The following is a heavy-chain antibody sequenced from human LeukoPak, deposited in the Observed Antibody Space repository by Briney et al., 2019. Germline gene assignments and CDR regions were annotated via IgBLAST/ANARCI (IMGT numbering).Heavy chain of an antibody. CDR3: ARQPIYEAYFDF. CDR1: GFPFDRYW. D-gene: IGHD3-16*01. V-gene: IGHV3-7*01. J-gene: IGHJ4*02. Sequence: GGSLRLSCVASGFPFDRYWMTWVRQAPGKGLEWVANIKHDGSEKNFVDSVKGRFTISRDNAENSLFLQMNSLRADDTAVYFCARQPIYEAYFDFWGQGTLVTVSS. CDR2: IKHDGSEK.